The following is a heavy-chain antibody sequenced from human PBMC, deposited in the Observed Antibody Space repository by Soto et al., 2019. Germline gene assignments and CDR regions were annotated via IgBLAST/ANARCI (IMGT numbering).Heavy chain of an antibody. J-gene: IGHJ4*02. Sequence: QVQLQQWGAGLLKPSETLSLTCAVYGGSFSGYYWSWIRQPPGKGLEWIGEINHSGSTNYNPSLKTRVTISVDTSQNQFSLKLSSVTAADTAVYYCARARPLYYYDSSGYYGYWGQGTLVTVSS. CDR1: GGSFSGYY. V-gene: IGHV4-34*01. CDR2: INHSGST. CDR3: ARARPLYYYDSSGYYGY. D-gene: IGHD3-22*01.